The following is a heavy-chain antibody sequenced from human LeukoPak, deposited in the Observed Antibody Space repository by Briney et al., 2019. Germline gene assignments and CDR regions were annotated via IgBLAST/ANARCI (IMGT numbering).Heavy chain of an antibody. Sequence: PGGSLRLSCAASGFAFSTYWMDWVRQAPGEGLEWVGNINRDGSVKHYVDSGRGRFTISRDNARNSVYLQMSALRVEDTAVYYCTRDVVFWGQGSLVTASS. V-gene: IGHV3-7*01. CDR1: GFAFSTYW. J-gene: IGHJ4*02. CDR2: INRDGSVK. CDR3: TRDVVF.